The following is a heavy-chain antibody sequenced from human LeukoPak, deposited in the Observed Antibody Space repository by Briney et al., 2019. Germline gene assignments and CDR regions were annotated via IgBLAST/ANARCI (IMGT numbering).Heavy chain of an antibody. V-gene: IGHV3-23*01. D-gene: IGHD6-6*01. J-gene: IGHJ4*02. CDR1: GFTFSSYA. CDR3: ARDRYSSSPGAFDY. Sequence: GGSLRLSCAASGFTFSSYAMSRVRQAPGKGLEWVSGTTTTGGNTYYADSVKGRFTISRDNAKNSLYLQMNSLRAEDTAVYYCARDRYSSSPGAFDYWGQRTLVTVST. CDR2: TTTTGGNT.